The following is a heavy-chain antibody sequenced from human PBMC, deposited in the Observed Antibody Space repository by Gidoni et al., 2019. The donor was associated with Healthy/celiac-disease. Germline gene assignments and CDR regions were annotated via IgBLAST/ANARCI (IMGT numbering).Heavy chain of an antibody. CDR1: GGTFSRYA. D-gene: IGHD3-22*01. J-gene: IGHJ3*02. CDR2: IIPILGRA. Sequence: QVQLVQSGAEVKKPGSSVTVSCKASGGTFSRYAISWVRQAPGQGLEWMGRIIPILGRANYAQKFQGRVTITADKSTSTAYMELSSLRSEDTAVYYCARDSNYDDSSGYIPRDDAFDIWGQGTMVTVSS. CDR3: ARDSNYDDSSGYIPRDDAFDI. V-gene: IGHV1-69*04.